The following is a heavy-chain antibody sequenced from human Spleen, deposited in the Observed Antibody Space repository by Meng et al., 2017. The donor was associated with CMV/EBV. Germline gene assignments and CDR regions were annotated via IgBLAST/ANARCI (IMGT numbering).Heavy chain of an antibody. V-gene: IGHV1-2*02. J-gene: IGHJ5*02. CDR1: GYTFTAYY. CDR2: INPNSDGT. CDR3: AREYCPNGVCFHLGSNWFDP. Sequence: ASVKVSCKASGYTFTAYYKHWVRQAPGQGLEWMGWINPNSDGTDYAQKFQGRVTMTRDTSISTAYMELSRLRSDDTAVYYCAREYCPNGVCFHLGSNWFDPWGQGTLVTVSS. D-gene: IGHD2-8*01.